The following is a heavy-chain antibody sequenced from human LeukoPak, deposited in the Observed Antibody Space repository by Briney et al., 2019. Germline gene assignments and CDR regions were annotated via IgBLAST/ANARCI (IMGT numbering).Heavy chain of an antibody. Sequence: PGGSLRLSCAASGFTFSSYWMSWVRQAPGKGLEWVANIKQDGSEKYYVDSVKGRFTISRDNSKNTLYLQMNSLRAEDTAVYYCAKSVRISNPDPYYYYYYMDVWGKGTTVTISS. CDR1: GFTFSSYW. V-gene: IGHV3-7*01. CDR2: IKQDGSEK. J-gene: IGHJ6*03. CDR3: AKSVRISNPDPYYYYYYMDV. D-gene: IGHD2-2*01.